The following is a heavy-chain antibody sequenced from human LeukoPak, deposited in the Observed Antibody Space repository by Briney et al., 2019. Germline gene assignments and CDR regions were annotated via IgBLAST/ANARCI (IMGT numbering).Heavy chain of an antibody. CDR2: ISYDGSNK. Sequence: GGSLRLSCAASGFSFSSYNMHWVRQAPGKGLEWVAVISYDGSNKYYADSVKGRFTISRDNSKNTLYLQMNSLRAEDTAVYYCARDSAWLRFLEWLPLSDYYYYMDVWGKGTTVTVSS. CDR3: ARDSAWLRFLEWLPLSDYYYYMDV. J-gene: IGHJ6*03. V-gene: IGHV3-30*04. D-gene: IGHD3-3*01. CDR1: GFSFSSYN.